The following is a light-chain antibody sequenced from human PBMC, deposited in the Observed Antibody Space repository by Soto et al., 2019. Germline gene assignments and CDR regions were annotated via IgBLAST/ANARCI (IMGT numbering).Light chain of an antibody. CDR1: QSVSSN. CDR2: GAS. V-gene: IGKV3-15*01. J-gene: IGKJ1*01. CDR3: QQYNNWPPGT. Sequence: EIVMTQSPATLSVSPGERATLSCRASQSVSSNLAWYQQKPGQAPRLLIYGASTRATGIPARFSGSGSGTEFNLTINSLQSEDFAVYYCQQYNNWPPGTFGQGTKVEIK.